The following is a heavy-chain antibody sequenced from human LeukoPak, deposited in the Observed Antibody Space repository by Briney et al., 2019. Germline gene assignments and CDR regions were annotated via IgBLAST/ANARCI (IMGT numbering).Heavy chain of an antibody. CDR2: ISYDGSNK. V-gene: IGHV3-30-3*01. J-gene: IGHJ4*02. CDR1: GFTFSDYY. D-gene: IGHD3-9*01. CDR3: ARESYDILTGPFDY. Sequence: PGGSLRLSCAASGFTFSDYYMSWIRQAPGKGLEWVAVISYDGSNKYYADSVKGRFTISRDNSKNTLYLQMNSLRAEDTAVYYCARESYDILTGPFDYWGQGTLVTVSS.